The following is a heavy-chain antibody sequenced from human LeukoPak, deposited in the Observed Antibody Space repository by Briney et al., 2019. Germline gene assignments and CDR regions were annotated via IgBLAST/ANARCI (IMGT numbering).Heavy chain of an antibody. CDR1: GFTFSSYE. CDR2: ISGSGGST. D-gene: IGHD3-22*01. CDR3: AKKKQYYYDSSGYYLPGFDY. V-gene: IGHV3-23*01. Sequence: GGSLRLSCAASGFTFSSYEMNWVRQAPGKGLEWVSAISGSGGSTYYADSVKGRFTISRDNSKNTLYLQMNSLRAEDTAVYYCAKKKQYYYDSSGYYLPGFDYWGQGTLVTVSS. J-gene: IGHJ4*02.